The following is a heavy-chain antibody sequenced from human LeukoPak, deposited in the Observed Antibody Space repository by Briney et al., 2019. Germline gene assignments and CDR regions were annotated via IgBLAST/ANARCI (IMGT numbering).Heavy chain of an antibody. CDR2: ISGSGGST. D-gene: IGHD2-2*01. CDR3: AKDKEYQLLFDY. J-gene: IGHJ4*02. Sequence: GGSLRLSCAASGFTFSSYAMSWVRQAPGKGLEWVSAISGSGGSTYYADSVKGRFPISRDNSKNTLYLQMNSLRAEDTAVYYCAKDKEYQLLFDYWGQGTLVTVSS. CDR1: GFTFSSYA. V-gene: IGHV3-23*01.